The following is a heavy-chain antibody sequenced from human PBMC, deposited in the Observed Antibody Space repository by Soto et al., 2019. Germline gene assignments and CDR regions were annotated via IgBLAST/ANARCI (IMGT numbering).Heavy chain of an antibody. CDR3: ARGRGRYYYDSSGYNWFDP. CDR1: GGSFSGYY. V-gene: IGHV4-34*01. D-gene: IGHD3-22*01. CDR2: INHSGST. J-gene: IGHJ5*02. Sequence: SLTCAVYGGSFSGYYWSWTRQPPGKGLEWIGEINHSGSTNYNPSLKSRVTISVGTSKNQFSLKLSSVTAADTAVYYCARGRGRYYYDSSGYNWFDPWGQGTLVTVSS.